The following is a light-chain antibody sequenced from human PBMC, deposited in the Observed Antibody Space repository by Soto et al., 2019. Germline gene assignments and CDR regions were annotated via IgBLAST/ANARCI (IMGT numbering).Light chain of an antibody. CDR1: QSISNY. J-gene: IGKJ4*01. Sequence: DIQMTQSPSSLSASVGDRVTITCRASQSISNYLNWYQQKPGKAPKLLIYAASSLQSGVPSRFSGSGSGIDFTLTISSLQPEDFATYYCQQSYSTPPTFGGGTNVEIK. CDR2: AAS. V-gene: IGKV1-39*01. CDR3: QQSYSTPPT.